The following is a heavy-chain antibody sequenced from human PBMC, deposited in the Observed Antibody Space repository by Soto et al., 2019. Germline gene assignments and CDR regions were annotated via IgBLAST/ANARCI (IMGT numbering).Heavy chain of an antibody. CDR3: ARAFTVLTLAYFDY. CDR1: GFTFSSYG. D-gene: IGHD2-15*01. J-gene: IGHJ4*02. CDR2: ISYDGSKN. V-gene: IGHV3-30*03. Sequence: QVHLVESGGGVVQPGRSLRLSCAASGFTFSSYGMHWVRQAPGKGLEWVAVISYDGSKNFYADSVKGRFTISRDNSKNTRFLQMNSLRAEDTAVYYCARAFTVLTLAYFDYWGQGALVTVSS.